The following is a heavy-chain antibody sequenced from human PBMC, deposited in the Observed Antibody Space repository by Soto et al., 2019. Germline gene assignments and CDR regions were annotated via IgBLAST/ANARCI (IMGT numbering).Heavy chain of an antibody. CDR2: IYNGDTT. CDR1: GLTVSRKY. Sequence: GGSLRLSCAASGLTVSRKYMNWVRQGPGKGLEWVSVIYNGDTTSYAGSVEGRFIISRDKSNDTVYLHMSNLRVDDTAVYYCAAFSGASSLRGQGTLVTGSS. V-gene: IGHV3-66*01. D-gene: IGHD2-15*01. CDR3: AAFSGASSL. J-gene: IGHJ4*02.